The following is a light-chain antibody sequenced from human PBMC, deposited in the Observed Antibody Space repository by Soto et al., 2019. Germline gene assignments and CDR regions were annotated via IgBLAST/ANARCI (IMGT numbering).Light chain of an antibody. V-gene: IGKV1-5*03. CDR3: QQYNSDPWT. Sequence: DIQMTQSPSTLSASVGDRVTITCRASQSISSWLAWYQQKPGKAPKLLIYKASSLESGVPTRFSGSGSGTEFTLNISSLQPDDFATYYCQQYNSDPWTFGQGTKVEIK. J-gene: IGKJ1*01. CDR1: QSISSW. CDR2: KAS.